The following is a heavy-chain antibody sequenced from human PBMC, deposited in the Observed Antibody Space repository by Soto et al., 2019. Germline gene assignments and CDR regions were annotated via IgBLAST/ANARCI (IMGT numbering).Heavy chain of an antibody. V-gene: IGHV3-23*01. CDR1: GFVFSAYA. Sequence: EVQLLESGGGLVQPGESLRLSCTGSGFVFSAYAMSWVRQASGKGLEWVASISGGGVTTYYADSVKGRFTISRDNSKNTLYLQMNSLGGEDSAMYYCARDMAYWGHGSLVTVS. D-gene: IGHD3-10*01. J-gene: IGHJ4*01. CDR3: ARDMAY. CDR2: ISGGGVTT.